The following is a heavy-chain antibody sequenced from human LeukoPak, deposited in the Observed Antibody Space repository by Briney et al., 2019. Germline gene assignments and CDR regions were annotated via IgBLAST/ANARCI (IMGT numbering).Heavy chain of an antibody. CDR1: GGSISSSSYY. J-gene: IGHJ4*02. CDR2: IYYSGST. Sequence: SETLSLTCTVSGGSISSSSYYWGWIRQPPGKGLEWIGSIYYSGSTYYNPSLKSRVTISVDTSKNQFSLKLSSVTAADTAVYYCARGIRRGYSYGSIWGQGTLVTVSS. CDR3: ARGIRRGYSYGSI. V-gene: IGHV4-39*07. D-gene: IGHD5-18*01.